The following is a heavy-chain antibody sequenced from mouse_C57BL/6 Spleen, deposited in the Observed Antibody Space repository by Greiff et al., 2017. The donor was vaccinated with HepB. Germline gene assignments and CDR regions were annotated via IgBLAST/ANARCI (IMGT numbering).Heavy chain of an antibody. CDR3: ARSPNWDSWFAY. J-gene: IGHJ3*01. CDR2: IRNKANGYTT. D-gene: IGHD4-1*01. V-gene: IGHV7-3*01. CDR1: GFTFTDYY. Sequence: EVKLQESGGGLVQPGGSLSLSCAASGFTFTDYYMSWVRQPPGKALEWLGFIRNKANGYTTEYSASVKGRFTISRDNSQSILYLQMNALRAEDSATYYCARSPNWDSWFAYWGQGTLVTVSA.